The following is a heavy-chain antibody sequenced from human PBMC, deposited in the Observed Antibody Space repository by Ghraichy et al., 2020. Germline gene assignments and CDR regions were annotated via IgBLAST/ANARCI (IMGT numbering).Heavy chain of an antibody. J-gene: IGHJ4*02. Sequence: GESLNISCVASGFNFSNYAMTWVRQAPGKGLEWVSTMTASGSYTYYEDSVKGRFIISRDNSKNTLFLQMRGLRAGDTAMYYGAKRHFDSSGHAFDSWGQGTLVTVSS. CDR1: GFNFSNYA. CDR2: MTASGSYT. V-gene: IGHV3-23*01. D-gene: IGHD3-22*01. CDR3: AKRHFDSSGHAFDS.